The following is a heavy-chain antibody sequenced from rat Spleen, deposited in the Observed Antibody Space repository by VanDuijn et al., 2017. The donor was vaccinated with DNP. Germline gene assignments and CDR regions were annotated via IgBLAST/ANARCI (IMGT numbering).Heavy chain of an antibody. Sequence: EVQLVESGGGLVQPGRSLKLSCAASGFTFSNYGMAWVRQAPTKGLEWVASINTDGGGPYYPDSVKGRFTISINNAEKTVHLQMNSLRSEDTATYYCASWAPIAPISTSNYWGQGVMVTVSS. CDR1: GFTFSNYG. J-gene: IGHJ2*01. D-gene: IGHD1-2*01. V-gene: IGHV5S13*01. CDR2: INTDGGGP. CDR3: ASWAPIAPISTSNY.